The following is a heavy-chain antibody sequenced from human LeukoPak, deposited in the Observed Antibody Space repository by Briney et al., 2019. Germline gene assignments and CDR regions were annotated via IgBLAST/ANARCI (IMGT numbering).Heavy chain of an antibody. D-gene: IGHD6-13*01. J-gene: IGHJ4*02. CDR2: IYSGGNT. Sequence: GGSLRLSCAASGFTVSSNYMSWVRQAPGKGLEWVSVIYSGGNTYYADSVKGRFTISRDNSKNTLFLQMNSLRVGDTAVYYCVRPYSSSWSIDYWGQGTLVTVSS. CDR3: VRPYSSSWSIDY. CDR1: GFTVSSNY. V-gene: IGHV3-53*01.